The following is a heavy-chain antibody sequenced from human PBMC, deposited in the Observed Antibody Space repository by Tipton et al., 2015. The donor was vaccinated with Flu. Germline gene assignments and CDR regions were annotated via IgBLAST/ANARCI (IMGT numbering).Heavy chain of an antibody. V-gene: IGHV1-18*01. CDR1: GYTFTSYG. CDR3: ARDCGYDVWGGYYAYSSYGMDV. D-gene: IGHD3-3*01. J-gene: IGHJ6*02. CDR2: ISAYNGNT. Sequence: QLVQSGAEVKKPGASVKVSCKASGYTFTSYGISWVRQAPGQGLEWMGWISAYNGNTNYAQKLQGRVTMTTDTSTSTAYMELRSLRSDDTAVYYWARDCGYDVWGGYYAYSSYGMDVWGQGTPVTVSS.